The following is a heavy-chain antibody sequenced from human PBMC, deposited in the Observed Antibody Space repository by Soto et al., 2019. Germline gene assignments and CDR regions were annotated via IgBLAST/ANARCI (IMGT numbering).Heavy chain of an antibody. CDR3: AFRSVEGYFAY. Sequence: PSETLSLTCTVSGGSISSGGYYWSWIRQHPGKGLEWIGYIYYSGSTYYNPSLKSRVTISVDTSKNQFSLKLSSVTAADTAVYNCAFRSVEGYFAYWGQGTLVTVSS. J-gene: IGHJ4*02. CDR1: GGSISSGGYY. CDR2: IYYSGST. V-gene: IGHV4-31*03.